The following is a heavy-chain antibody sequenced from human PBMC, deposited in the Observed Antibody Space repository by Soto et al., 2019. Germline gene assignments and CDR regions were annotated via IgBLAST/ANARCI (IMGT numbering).Heavy chain of an antibody. V-gene: IGHV4-34*01. J-gene: IGHJ4*02. Sequence: QVQLQQWGAGLLKPSETLSLTCAVYGGSFSGYYWSWIRQPPGRGLEWIGEINHSGSTNYNPSLKSRVTISVDTSKNQFSLKLSSVTAADTAVYYCARGGGVVVAATACDYWGQGTLVTVSS. CDR3: ARGGGVVVAATACDY. D-gene: IGHD2-15*01. CDR2: INHSGST. CDR1: GGSFSGYY.